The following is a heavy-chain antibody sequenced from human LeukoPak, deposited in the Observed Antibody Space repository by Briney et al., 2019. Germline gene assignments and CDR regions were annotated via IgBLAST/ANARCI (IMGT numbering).Heavy chain of an antibody. D-gene: IGHD2-2*01. Sequence: GGSLRLSCAASGFTFSSYSMNWVRQAPGKGLEWVSSISSSSSYIYYADSVKGRFTISRDNAKNSLYPQMNSLRAEDTAVYYCARVGCSSTSCFYGMDVWGQGTTVTVSS. CDR1: GFTFSSYS. V-gene: IGHV3-21*01. J-gene: IGHJ6*02. CDR3: ARVGCSSTSCFYGMDV. CDR2: ISSSSSYI.